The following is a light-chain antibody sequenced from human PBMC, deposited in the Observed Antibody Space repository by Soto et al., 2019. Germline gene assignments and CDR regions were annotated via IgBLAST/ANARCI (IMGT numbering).Light chain of an antibody. Sequence: IVLTQSPGTLSLSPGERATLYCRASQSVISSYLAWYQQKPCQAPRLLIYGTSSRATGIPDRFSGSGSGTDFTLTISRLEPEDFAGYYCQQYGSSPGYTFGQGPKLEIK. CDR3: QQYGSSPGYT. J-gene: IGKJ2*01. V-gene: IGKV3-20*01. CDR2: GTS. CDR1: QSVISSY.